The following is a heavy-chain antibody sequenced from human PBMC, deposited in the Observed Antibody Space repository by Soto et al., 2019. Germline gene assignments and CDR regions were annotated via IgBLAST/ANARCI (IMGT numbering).Heavy chain of an antibody. CDR2: IYPGDSDT. Sequence: PGESLKISCKGSGYSFTSYWIGWVRQMPGKGLEWMGIIYPGDSDTRYSPSFQGQVTISADKSISTAYLQWSSLKASDTAMYYCARHAVAVAAPYYYYGMDVWGQGTTVTVSS. J-gene: IGHJ6*02. V-gene: IGHV5-51*01. D-gene: IGHD6-19*01. CDR3: ARHAVAVAAPYYYYGMDV. CDR1: GYSFTSYW.